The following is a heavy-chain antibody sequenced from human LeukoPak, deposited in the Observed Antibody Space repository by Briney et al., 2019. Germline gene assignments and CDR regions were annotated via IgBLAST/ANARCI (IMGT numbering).Heavy chain of an antibody. J-gene: IGHJ4*02. Sequence: GGSLRLSCAASGFTFSSYWMTWVRQAPGKGLEWVANIKQDGSEKNYVDSLKGRFTISRDNAKNSLYLQMNSLRADDTAVYYCARDLGGYSGPSAYWGQGTLVTVSS. V-gene: IGHV3-7*03. D-gene: IGHD5-12*01. CDR3: ARDLGGYSGPSAY. CDR1: GFTFSSYW. CDR2: IKQDGSEK.